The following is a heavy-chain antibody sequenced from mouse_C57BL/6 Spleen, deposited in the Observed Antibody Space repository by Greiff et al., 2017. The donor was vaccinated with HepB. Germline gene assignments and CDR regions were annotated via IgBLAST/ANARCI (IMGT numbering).Heavy chain of an antibody. J-gene: IGHJ2*01. D-gene: IGHD1-1*01. CDR3: ARDYYYGSSYSY. Sequence: QVQLKQPGAELVKPGASVKMSCKASGYTFTSYWITWVKQRPGQGLEWIGDIYPGSGSTNYNEKFKSKATLTVDTSSSTAYMQLSSLTSEDSAVYYCARDYYYGSSYSYWGQGTTLTVSS. CDR2: IYPGSGST. V-gene: IGHV1-55*01. CDR1: GYTFTSYW.